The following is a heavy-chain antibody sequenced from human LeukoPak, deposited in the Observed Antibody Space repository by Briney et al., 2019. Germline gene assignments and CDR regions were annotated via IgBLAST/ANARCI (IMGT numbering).Heavy chain of an antibody. Sequence: ASVKVSCKASGYTFTGYYMHWVRQAPGQGLEWMGWINPNSGGTNYAQKFQGRVTMTRDTSISTAYMELRRLRSDDTAVYYCARDLEVHGVRNYFDYWGQGTPVTVSS. J-gene: IGHJ4*02. D-gene: IGHD4-17*01. CDR2: INPNSGGT. CDR1: GYTFTGYY. V-gene: IGHV1-2*02. CDR3: ARDLEVHGVRNYFDY.